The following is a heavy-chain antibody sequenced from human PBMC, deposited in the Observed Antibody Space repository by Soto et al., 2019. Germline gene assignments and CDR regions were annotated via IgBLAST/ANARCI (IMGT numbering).Heavy chain of an antibody. Sequence: GGSLRLSCAASGFTVSSNYMSWVRQAPGKGLEWVSVIYSGGSTYYADSVKGRFTISRDNSKNTLYLQMNSLRAEDTAVYYCARVFSNPGVALDYWGQGTLVTVSS. V-gene: IGHV3-66*01. D-gene: IGHD4-4*01. CDR3: ARVFSNPGVALDY. J-gene: IGHJ4*02. CDR1: GFTVSSNY. CDR2: IYSGGST.